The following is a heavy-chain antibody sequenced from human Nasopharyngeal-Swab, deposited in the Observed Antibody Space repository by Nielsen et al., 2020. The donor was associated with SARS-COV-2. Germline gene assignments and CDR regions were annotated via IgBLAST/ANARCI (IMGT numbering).Heavy chain of an antibody. V-gene: IGHV3-23*01. CDR3: AKDGVVRGDALDL. Sequence: GESLKISCAASGFTFNNYAMARVRRAPGRGLQWVTGVSSSGGSTYSTDPVKGRFTISSDNSKNTLYLEMHSLGDEDTAVYYWAKDGVVRGDALDLWGQGTMVTVSS. D-gene: IGHD3-10*01. CDR2: VSSSGGST. J-gene: IGHJ3*01. CDR1: GFTFNNYA.